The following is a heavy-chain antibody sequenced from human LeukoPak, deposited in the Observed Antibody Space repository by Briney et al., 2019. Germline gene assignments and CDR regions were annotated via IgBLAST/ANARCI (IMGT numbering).Heavy chain of an antibody. D-gene: IGHD2-2*01. CDR3: ARGHCSSTSCHFDI. CDR2: IYHSGST. Sequence: TSETLSLTCGVSGHSISSGYYWGWSRQPPGKGVEWSGSIYHSGSTYYNPSLKSRVTISVDTSKNQFSLKLSSVTAADTAVYYCARGHCSSTSCHFDIWGQGTMVTVSS. J-gene: IGHJ3*02. CDR1: GHSISSGYY. V-gene: IGHV4-38-2*01.